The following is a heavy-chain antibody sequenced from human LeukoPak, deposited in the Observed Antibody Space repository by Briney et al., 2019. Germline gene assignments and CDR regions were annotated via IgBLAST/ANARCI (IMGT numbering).Heavy chain of an antibody. J-gene: IGHJ6*02. V-gene: IGHV1-69*13. D-gene: IGHD4-11*01. CDR3: ARGEATVRKYYYGMDV. CDR1: GGTFSSYA. Sequence: SVKVSCKASGGTFSSYAISWVRQAPGQGLEWMGGIIPIFGTAHYAQKFQGRVTITADESTSTAYMELSSLRSEDTAVYYCARGEATVRKYYYGMDVWGQGTTVTVSS. CDR2: IIPIFGTA.